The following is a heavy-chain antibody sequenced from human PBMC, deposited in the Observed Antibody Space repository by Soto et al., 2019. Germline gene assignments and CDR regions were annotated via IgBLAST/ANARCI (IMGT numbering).Heavy chain of an antibody. J-gene: IGHJ6*02. CDR3: ARGRDYYGSGSYSILGMDV. Sequence: ASVKVSCKASGYTFTGYYMHWVRQAPGQGLEWMGWINPNSGGTNYAQKFQGWVTMTRDTSISTAYMELSRLRSDDTAVYYCARGRDYYGSGSYSILGMDVWGQGTTVTV. CDR1: GYTFTGYY. V-gene: IGHV1-2*04. D-gene: IGHD3-10*01. CDR2: INPNSGGT.